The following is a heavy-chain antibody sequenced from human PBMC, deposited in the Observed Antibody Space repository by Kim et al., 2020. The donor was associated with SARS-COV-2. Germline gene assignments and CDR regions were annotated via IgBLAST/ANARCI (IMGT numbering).Heavy chain of an antibody. D-gene: IGHD3-3*01. Sequence: RVTISVDTSKNQFSLKLSSVTAADTAVYYCATRSGYYDFWSGYPSAFDIWGQGTMVTVSS. CDR3: ATRSGYYDFWSGYPSAFDI. V-gene: IGHV4-59*01. J-gene: IGHJ3*02.